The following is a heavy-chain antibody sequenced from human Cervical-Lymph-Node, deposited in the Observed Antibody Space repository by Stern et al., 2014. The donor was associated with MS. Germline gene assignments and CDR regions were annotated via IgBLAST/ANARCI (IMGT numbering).Heavy chain of an antibody. J-gene: IGHJ4*02. Sequence: QLVQSGAEVKKPGSSVKVSCKASGGTFSSYAISWVRQAPGQGLEWMGGITPIFGRANYAQKFQGRVTITADESTSTAYMEVSSLRSEDTALYYCARGWSYDILTGYSYWGQGTLVTVSS. CDR2: ITPIFGRA. CDR3: ARGWSYDILTGYSY. D-gene: IGHD3-9*01. V-gene: IGHV1-69*01. CDR1: GGTFSSYA.